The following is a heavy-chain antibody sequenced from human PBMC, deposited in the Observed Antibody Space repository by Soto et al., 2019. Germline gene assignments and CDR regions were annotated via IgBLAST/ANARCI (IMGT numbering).Heavy chain of an antibody. Sequence: GASVEVACKASGGPFSSDAISWVRQAPGPGVEWRGGLIPRFDTGNSAPKFQGRFTSTGDESTGTAYMELSSLRSEDTALYYCARNLAVVPAAIQHYYYGMDVWGQGTTVTVSS. CDR3: ARNLAVVPAAIQHYYYGMDV. D-gene: IGHD2-2*02. CDR2: LIPRFDTG. J-gene: IGHJ6*02. V-gene: IGHV1-69*13. CDR1: GGPFSSDA.